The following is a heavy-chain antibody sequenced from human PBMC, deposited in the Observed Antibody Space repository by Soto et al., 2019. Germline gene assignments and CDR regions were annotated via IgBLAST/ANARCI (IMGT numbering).Heavy chain of an antibody. J-gene: IGHJ4*02. CDR1: GFTFSSYS. V-gene: IGHV3-48*01. Sequence: GGSLRLSCAASGFTFSSYSMNWVRQAPGKGLEWVSYISSSGSNIYYADSVKGRFTISRDNSKNTLYLQMNSLRAEDTNVYYCAKDDRNYDYVWGSYLHWGQGTLVTVSS. D-gene: IGHD3-16*02. CDR3: AKDDRNYDYVWGSYLH. CDR2: ISSSGSNI.